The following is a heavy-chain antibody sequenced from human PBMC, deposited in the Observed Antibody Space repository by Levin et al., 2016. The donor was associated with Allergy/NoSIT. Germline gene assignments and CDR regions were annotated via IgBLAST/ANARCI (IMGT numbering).Heavy chain of an antibody. J-gene: IGHJ3*02. D-gene: IGHD1-1*01. CDR1: GYTFTGYY. CDR3: AREYLDGNDAFDI. CDR2: INPNSGGT. V-gene: IGHV1-2*02. Sequence: ASVKVSCKASGYTFTGYYMHWVRQAPGQGLEWMGWINPNSGGTNYAQKFQGRVTMTRDTSISTAYMELSRLRSDDTAVYYCAREYLDGNDAFDIWGQGTMVTVSS.